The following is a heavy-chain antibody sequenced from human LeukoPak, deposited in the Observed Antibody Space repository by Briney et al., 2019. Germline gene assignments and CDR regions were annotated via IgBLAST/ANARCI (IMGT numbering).Heavy chain of an antibody. V-gene: IGHV3-7*01. J-gene: IGHJ4*02. CDR2: IKQDGSEK. CDR3: ARAGVGAIYYFDY. D-gene: IGHD1-26*01. Sequence: GGSLRLSCAASEFTFGSYWMTWVRQAPGKGLEWVANIKQDGSEKYYVDSVKGRFTISRDNAKNSLYLQMDSLRAEDTAVYYCARAGVGAIYYFDYWGQGTLVTVSS. CDR1: EFTFGSYW.